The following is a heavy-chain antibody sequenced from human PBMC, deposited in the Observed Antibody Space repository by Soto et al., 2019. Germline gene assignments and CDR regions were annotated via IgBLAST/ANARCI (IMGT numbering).Heavy chain of an antibody. D-gene: IGHD6-19*01. CDR2: ISSSGTTI. J-gene: IGHJ4*02. CDR1: GFTFSDYY. Sequence: QVQLVASGGGLVKPGGSLRLSCAASGFTFSDYYMGWIRQAPGKGLKWVSYISSSGTTIYYADSVKGRFTISRDNAKNLLYLQMNSLRAEDTAVYYCARGRRDSVWYYDYWGQGTLVTVSS. V-gene: IGHV3-11*01. CDR3: ARGRRDSVWYYDY.